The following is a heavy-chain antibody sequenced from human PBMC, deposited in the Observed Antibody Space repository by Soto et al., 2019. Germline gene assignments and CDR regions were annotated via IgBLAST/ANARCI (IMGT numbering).Heavy chain of an antibody. CDR1: GESFSGYI. J-gene: IGHJ4*02. Sequence: PSETLSLTCAVYGESFSGYIWTWIRQTPGKGLQWIGQINHSGSAYYNPSLKGRVTISVHTSKGQFSLKLSSVTATDTAVYYCGRHGREHLVRVRTDFDFWGQGTLVTVSS. CDR3: GRHGREHLVRVRTDFDF. CDR2: INHSGSA. V-gene: IGHV4-34*01. D-gene: IGHD6-13*01.